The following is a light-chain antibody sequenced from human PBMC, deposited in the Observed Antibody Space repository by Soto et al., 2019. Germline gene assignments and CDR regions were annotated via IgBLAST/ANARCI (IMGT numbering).Light chain of an antibody. V-gene: IGKV3-11*01. J-gene: IGKJ4*02. CDR2: DAS. CDR1: QSVSSY. CDR3: QERSNWPST. Sequence: EIVLTQSPATLSLSPGERAALSCRASQSVSSYLAWYQQKPGQAPRLLIYDASKMATGIPARFSASGSGTDFTLTISSLEPEDFAVYFCQERSNWPSTVGGGTKVEI.